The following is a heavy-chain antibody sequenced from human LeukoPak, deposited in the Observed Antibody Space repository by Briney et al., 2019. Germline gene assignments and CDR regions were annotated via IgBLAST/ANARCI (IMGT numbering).Heavy chain of an antibody. Sequence: GGSLRLSCAASGFTFSSYGMHWVRQAPGKGLEWVAVISYDGSNKYYADSVKGRFTISRDNSKNTLYLQMNSLRAEDTAVYYCAKDLHQWLLPRAAYYWGQGTLVTVSS. CDR2: ISYDGSNK. CDR3: AKDLHQWLLPRAAYY. D-gene: IGHD3-22*01. J-gene: IGHJ4*02. V-gene: IGHV3-30*18. CDR1: GFTFSSYG.